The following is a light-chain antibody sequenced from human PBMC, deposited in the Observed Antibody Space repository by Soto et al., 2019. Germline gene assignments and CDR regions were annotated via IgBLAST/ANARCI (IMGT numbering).Light chain of an antibody. Sequence: QSALTQPPSASGSPGQSVTISCTGTSSDVGGYNYVSWYQQHPGRAPKLMIYEVNKRPSGVPDRFSGSKSGNTASLTVSGLQAEDESDYYCSSYAGSNNLGVFGGGTKLTGL. CDR3: SSYAGSNNLGV. J-gene: IGLJ2*01. CDR1: SSDVGGYNY. CDR2: EVN. V-gene: IGLV2-8*01.